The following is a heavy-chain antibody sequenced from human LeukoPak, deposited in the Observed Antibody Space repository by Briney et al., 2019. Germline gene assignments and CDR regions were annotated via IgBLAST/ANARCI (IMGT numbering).Heavy chain of an antibody. CDR1: GYSFTSYW. V-gene: IGHV5-51*01. CDR3: ARHWDYGDYVGYYYGMDV. CDR2: ISPGDSDT. D-gene: IGHD4-17*01. J-gene: IGHJ6*02. Sequence: GESLKISCKGSGYSFTSYWIGWVRQMPGKGLEWMGLISPGDSDTKYSPPFQGQVTISADKSISTAYLQWSSLKASDTAMYFCARHWDYGDYVGYYYGMDVWGQGTTVTVSS.